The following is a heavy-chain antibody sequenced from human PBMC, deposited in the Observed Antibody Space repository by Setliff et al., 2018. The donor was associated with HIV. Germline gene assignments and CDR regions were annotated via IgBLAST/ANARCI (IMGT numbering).Heavy chain of an antibody. J-gene: IGHJ6*03. V-gene: IGHV3-30*04. CDR2: ISYDGSNK. CDR1: GFTFSSYA. CDR3: ARGPTTVTNYYYYYMDV. D-gene: IGHD4-17*01. Sequence: GGSLRLSCAASGFTFSSYAMHWVRQAPGKGLEWVAVISYDGSNKYYADSGKGRFTISRDNSKNTLYLQMNGLRAEDTAVYYCARGPTTVTNYYYYYMDVWGKGTTVTVSS.